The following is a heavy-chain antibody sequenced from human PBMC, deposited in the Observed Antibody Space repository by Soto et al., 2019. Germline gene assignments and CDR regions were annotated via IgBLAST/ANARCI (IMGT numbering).Heavy chain of an antibody. CDR1: GGSISSSSYY. V-gene: IGHV4-39*01. CDR3: ARGNIEYSSSYNWFDP. CDR2: IYYSGST. J-gene: IGHJ5*02. D-gene: IGHD6-6*01. Sequence: SETLSLTCTVSGGSISSSSYYWGWIRQPPGKGLEWIGSIYYSGSTYYNPSLKSRVTISVDTSKNQFSLKLSSVTAADTAVYYCARGNIEYSSSYNWFDPWGQGTLVTVSS.